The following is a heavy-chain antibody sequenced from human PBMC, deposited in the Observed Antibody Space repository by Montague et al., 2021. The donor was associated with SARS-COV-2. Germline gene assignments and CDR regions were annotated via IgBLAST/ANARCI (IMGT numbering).Heavy chain of an antibody. V-gene: IGHV3-23*01. CDR1: GFTFSSYA. J-gene: IGHJ5*02. Sequence: SLRLSCAASGFTFSSYAMSWVRQAPGKGLEWVSAISGSGGGTYYADSVKGRFTVSRDNSKNTLYLQMNSLRAEDTVVYYCANLWVIEEVTIFGVVTTHNWFDPGAREPWSPSPQ. CDR3: ANLWVIEEVTIFGVVTTHNWFDP. D-gene: IGHD3-3*01. CDR2: ISGSGGGT.